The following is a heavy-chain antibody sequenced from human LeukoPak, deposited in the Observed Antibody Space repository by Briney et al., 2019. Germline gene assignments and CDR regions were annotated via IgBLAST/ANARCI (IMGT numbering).Heavy chain of an antibody. V-gene: IGHV3-15*01. J-gene: IGHJ3*02. Sequence: SMRPSCAVSGLTLANAWTSWVRHAARKVLGWVGRIHRKTEGGTTDYAAQVKGRFTLSRDDSKNTLYLQMNSLQTEDTAVYYCPTVGAIVVAGHDAFAIWSQGTMVTVSS. D-gene: IGHD2-15*01. CDR1: GLTLANAW. CDR3: PTVGAIVVAGHDAFAI. CDR2: IHRKTEGGTT.